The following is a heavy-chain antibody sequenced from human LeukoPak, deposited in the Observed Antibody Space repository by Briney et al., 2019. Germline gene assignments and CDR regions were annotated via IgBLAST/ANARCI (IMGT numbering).Heavy chain of an antibody. V-gene: IGHV1-18*01. J-gene: IGHJ4*02. CDR3: ARALVDGYKELAY. D-gene: IGHD5-24*01. CDR2: ISAYNGNT. Sequence: ASVKVSRKASGYTFTTYGITWVRQAPGQGLGWMGWISAYNGNTNYAQKLQGRVTMTTDTSTSTAYMELGSLRSDDTAVYYCARALVDGYKELAYWGQGTLVTVSS. CDR1: GYTFTTYG.